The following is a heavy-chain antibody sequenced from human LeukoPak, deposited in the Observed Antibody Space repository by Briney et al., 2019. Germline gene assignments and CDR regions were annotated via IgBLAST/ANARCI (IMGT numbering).Heavy chain of an antibody. J-gene: IGHJ4*02. CDR1: GFGFRYYD. CDR2: ISGTDDST. CDR3: ARDRAVGYYDSGGHVIFDY. D-gene: IGHD3-22*01. V-gene: IGHV3-23*01. Sequence: GGSLRLSCVASGFGFRYYDMNWVRQTPGKGLEWVSTISGTDDSTYYADSVKGRFTISRDNSKNTLYLQMDSLRAEDTAVYHCARDRAVGYYDSGGHVIFDYWGQGTLVTVSS.